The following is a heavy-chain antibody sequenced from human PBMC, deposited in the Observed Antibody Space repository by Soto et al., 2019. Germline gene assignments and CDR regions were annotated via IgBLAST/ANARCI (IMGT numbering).Heavy chain of an antibody. J-gene: IGHJ4*02. D-gene: IGHD1-26*01. Sequence: QVQLVESGGGLVKPGGSLRLSCAASGFTFSDYYMSWIRQAPGKGLEWVSYISGTSTDTNYVDSVKGRFTISRDNAKNSLYLQMNSLRVEDTAVYYCASALGGGYYNGGLDFWGQGTLVTVSS. CDR2: ISGTSTDT. CDR1: GFTFSDYY. CDR3: ASALGGGYYNGGLDF. V-gene: IGHV3-11*06.